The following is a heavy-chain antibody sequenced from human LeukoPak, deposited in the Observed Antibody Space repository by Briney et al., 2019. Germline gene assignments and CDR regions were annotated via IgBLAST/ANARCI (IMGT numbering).Heavy chain of an antibody. CDR2: IYYSGST. J-gene: IGHJ4*02. D-gene: IGHD6-19*01. Sequence: SETLSLTCTVSGGSTSSRSYYWGWIRQPPGKGLEWIANIYYSGSTYYNPSLKSRVTISVDTSKNQFSLKVNSVTAADTAVYYCASHPYSSGWYVDYWGQGTLVTVSS. V-gene: IGHV4-39*01. CDR1: GGSTSSRSYY. CDR3: ASHPYSSGWYVDY.